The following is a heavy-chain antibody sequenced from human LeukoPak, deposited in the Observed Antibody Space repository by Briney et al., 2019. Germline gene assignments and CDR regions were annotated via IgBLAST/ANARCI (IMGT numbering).Heavy chain of an antibody. Sequence: SETLSLTCTVSGGSISSYYWSWIRQPPGKGLEWIGYIYYSGSTNYNPSLKSRVTISVDTSKNQFSLKLSSMTAADTAIYYCARDGRQHYYDSSGYAFDYWGQGTLVTVSS. CDR3: ARDGRQHYYDSSGYAFDY. V-gene: IGHV4-59*12. CDR2: IYYSGST. J-gene: IGHJ4*02. D-gene: IGHD3-22*01. CDR1: GGSISSYY.